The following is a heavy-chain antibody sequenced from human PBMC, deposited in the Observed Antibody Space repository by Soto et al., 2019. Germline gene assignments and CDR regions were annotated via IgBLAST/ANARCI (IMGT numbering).Heavy chain of an antibody. Sequence: EAQLLESGGDWAQPGGSLRLSCAASGFTFSSHGMSWVRQAPGKGLEWIAGLSRGGGTTYYADSVKGRFTISRDNSKNTLDLIMNSLKVEDTGLYYCAKDGQYRTDGFDVWGQGTMVTVSS. J-gene: IGHJ3*01. CDR3: AKDGQYRTDGFDV. V-gene: IGHV3-23*01. CDR2: LSRGGGTT. CDR1: GFTFSSHG. D-gene: IGHD6-6*01.